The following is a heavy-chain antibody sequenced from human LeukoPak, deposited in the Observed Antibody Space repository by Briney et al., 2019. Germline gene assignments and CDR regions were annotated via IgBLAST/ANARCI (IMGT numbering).Heavy chain of an antibody. CDR2: IWYDGSNK. D-gene: IGHD1-14*01. CDR3: ARDPSNWNHVEYGMDV. V-gene: IGHV3-33*01. CDR1: GFTFSSYG. Sequence: GGSLRLSCAAPGFTFSSYGMHWVRQAPGKGLEWVAVIWYDGSNKYYADSVKGRFTISRDNSKNTLYLQMNSLRAEDTAVYYCARDPSNWNHVEYGMDVWGKGTTVTVSS. J-gene: IGHJ6*04.